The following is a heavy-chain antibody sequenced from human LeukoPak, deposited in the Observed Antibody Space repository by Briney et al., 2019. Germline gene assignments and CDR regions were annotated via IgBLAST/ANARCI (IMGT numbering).Heavy chain of an antibody. CDR2: IYYSGST. D-gene: IGHD3-3*01. Sequence: SETLSLTCTVSGGSISSYYWSWIRQPPGKGLEWIGSIYYSGSTYYKPSLKSRVTISVDTSKNQFSLKLSSVTAADTAVYYCARAGGGYYVDWFDPWGQGTLVTVSS. V-gene: IGHV4-39*07. CDR1: GGSISSYY. J-gene: IGHJ5*02. CDR3: ARAGGGYYVDWFDP.